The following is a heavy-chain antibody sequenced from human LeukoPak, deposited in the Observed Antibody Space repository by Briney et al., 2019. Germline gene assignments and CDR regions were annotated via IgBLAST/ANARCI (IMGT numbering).Heavy chain of an antibody. CDR2: NYPGDSDT. CDR3: ARLTCSSTSCPFDY. V-gene: IGHV5-51*01. D-gene: IGHD2-2*01. J-gene: IGHJ4*02. Sequence: GESLKISCKGSGYSFATYWIGWVRQMPGKGLEWMGINYPGDSDTTYSPSFQGQVTISADKSISTAYLQWSSLKASDTAMYYCARLTCSSTSCPFDYWGQGTLVTVSS. CDR1: GYSFATYW.